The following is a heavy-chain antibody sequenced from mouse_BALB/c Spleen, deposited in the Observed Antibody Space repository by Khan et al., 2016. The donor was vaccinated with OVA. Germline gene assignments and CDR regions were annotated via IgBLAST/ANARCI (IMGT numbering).Heavy chain of an antibody. Sequence: QVQLKESGPGLVAPSQSLSITCTVSGFSLSRYNIHWVRQPPGNGLDWLGMIWGGGGTEYNSTLKSRLSISKDNSKSQVFLKMNSLQTDDTAMYYCARAYYRYDGYYAMDYWGQGTSVTVSS. D-gene: IGHD2-14*01. CDR3: ARAYYRYDGYYAMDY. CDR2: IWGGGGT. J-gene: IGHJ4*01. V-gene: IGHV2-6-4*01. CDR1: GFSLSRYN.